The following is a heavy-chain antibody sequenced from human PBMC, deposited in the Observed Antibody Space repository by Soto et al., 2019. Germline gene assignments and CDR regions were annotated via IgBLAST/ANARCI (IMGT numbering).Heavy chain of an antibody. V-gene: IGHV3-74*01. J-gene: IGHJ4*02. D-gene: IGHD3-22*01. CDR3: VRDYDSSGYNSDY. CDR1: GFTFSSYW. Sequence: GGSLRLSCAASGFTFSSYWMHWVRQVPGKGLVWVSRINSEGTGTIYADSVKGRFTISRDNAKNTLYLQMNSLRAEDTAVYYCVRDYDSSGYNSDYWDQGTPVTVSS. CDR2: INSEGTGT.